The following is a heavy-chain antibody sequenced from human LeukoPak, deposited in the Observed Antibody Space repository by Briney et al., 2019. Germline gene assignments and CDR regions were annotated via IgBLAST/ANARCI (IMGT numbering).Heavy chain of an antibody. CDR2: IYPRDGST. CDR3: ARDQEAFDY. Sequence: APVKVSCKASGYSFTSNYIHWVRQAPGQGLEWMGMIYPRDGSTSYAQKFQGRVTVTRDTSTGTVHMELSGLRSEDTAVYYCARDQEAFDYWGQGTLVTVSS. V-gene: IGHV1-46*01. CDR1: GYSFTSNY. J-gene: IGHJ4*02.